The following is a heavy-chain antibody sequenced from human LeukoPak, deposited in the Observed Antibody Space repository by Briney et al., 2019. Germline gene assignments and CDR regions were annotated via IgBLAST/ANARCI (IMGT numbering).Heavy chain of an antibody. CDR1: GFTFSSYV. Sequence: PGGSLRLSCAASGFTFSSYVMSWGRQAPGKGLEWIGSIYYSGSTNYNPSLKSRVTISVDTSKNQFSLKLSSVTAADTAVYYCARGSPKAAAGIGWFDPWGQGSLVTVSS. CDR2: IYYSGST. D-gene: IGHD6-13*01. CDR3: ARGSPKAAAGIGWFDP. J-gene: IGHJ5*02. V-gene: IGHV4-59*01.